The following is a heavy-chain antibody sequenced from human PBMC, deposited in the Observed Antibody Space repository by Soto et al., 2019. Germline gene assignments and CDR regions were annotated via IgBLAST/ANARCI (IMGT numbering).Heavy chain of an antibody. Sequence: ASVKVSCKASGYTFTSYAMNWVRQAPGQGLEWKGWINTNTGNPTYAQGFTGRFVFSLDTSVSTAYLQICSLKAEDTAVYYCARDTPTYDFWSGYYRYYYYMDVWGKGTTVTVSS. D-gene: IGHD3-3*01. CDR1: GYTFTSYA. V-gene: IGHV7-4-1*01. CDR3: ARDTPTYDFWSGYYRYYYYMDV. J-gene: IGHJ6*03. CDR2: INTNTGNP.